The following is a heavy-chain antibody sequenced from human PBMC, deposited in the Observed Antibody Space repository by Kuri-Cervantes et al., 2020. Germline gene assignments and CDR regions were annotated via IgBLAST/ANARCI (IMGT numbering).Heavy chain of an antibody. CDR1: GFTFSDYY. CDR3: ARDAYATGTYPSLDY. D-gene: IGHD1-26*01. V-gene: IGHV3-11*01. CDR2: ISSSGSTI. J-gene: IGHJ4*02. Sequence: GGSLRLSCAASGFTFSDYYMSWIRQAPGKGLEWVSYISSSGSTIYYADPVKGRFSISRDNSKNTLYLQINNLRDEDTAIYFCARDAYATGTYPSLDYWGQGTLVTVSS.